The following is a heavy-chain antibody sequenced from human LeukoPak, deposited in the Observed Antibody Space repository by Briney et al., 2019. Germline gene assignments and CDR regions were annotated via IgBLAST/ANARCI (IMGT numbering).Heavy chain of an antibody. CDR2: ISWNSGSI. CDR3: AKDTLVGATTGAFDI. V-gene: IGHV3-9*03. J-gene: IGHJ3*02. CDR1: GSTFDDYA. Sequence: GRSLRLSCAASGSTFDDYAMHWVRQAPGKGLEWVSGISWNSGSIGYADSVKGRFTISRDNAKNSLYLQMNSLRAEDMALYYCAKDTLVGATTGAFDIWGQGTMVTVSS. D-gene: IGHD1-26*01.